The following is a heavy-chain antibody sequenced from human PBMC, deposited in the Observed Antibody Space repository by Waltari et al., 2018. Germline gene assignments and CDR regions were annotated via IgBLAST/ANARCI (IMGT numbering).Heavy chain of an antibody. D-gene: IGHD2-8*01. CDR2: MNPNSGNT. Sequence: QVQLVQSGAEVKKPGASVKVSCKASGYTLTSYAINWVRQATGLGLEWMGWMNPNSGNTGYAQKFQGRVTMTRNTSISTAYMELSSLRSEDTAVYYCARYCTNGVCSSDAFDIWGQGTMVTVSS. CDR3: ARYCTNGVCSSDAFDI. V-gene: IGHV1-8*01. CDR1: GYTLTSYA. J-gene: IGHJ3*02.